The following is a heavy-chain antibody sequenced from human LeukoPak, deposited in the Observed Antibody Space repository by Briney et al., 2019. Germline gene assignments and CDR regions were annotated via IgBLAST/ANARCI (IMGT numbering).Heavy chain of an antibody. Sequence: GGSLRLSCAASGFTFDDYAMHWVRQAPGKGLEWVSGINWNSGTIGYADSVKGRFTISRDNAKNSLYLQVSSLRTEDTALYYCAKDTQGMTGGFDYWGQGTLVTVSS. CDR2: INWNSGTI. D-gene: IGHD1-14*01. CDR3: AKDTQGMTGGFDY. J-gene: IGHJ4*02. V-gene: IGHV3-9*01. CDR1: GFTFDDYA.